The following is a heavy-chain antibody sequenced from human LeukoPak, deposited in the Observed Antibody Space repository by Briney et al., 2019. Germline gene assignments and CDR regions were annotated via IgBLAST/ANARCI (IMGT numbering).Heavy chain of an antibody. J-gene: IGHJ4*02. CDR2: IRQDGNEK. CDR1: GFTFSSYW. D-gene: IGHD1-26*01. V-gene: IGHV3-7*03. Sequence: GGSLRLSCAASGFTFSSYWMSWVRQAPGKGLEWVANIRQDGNEKYYVDSVKGRFTISRDNAKHSLYLQMNSLRAEDTALYYCARDKGAGEGSKFDYWGQGTLVTVSS. CDR3: ARDKGAGEGSKFDY.